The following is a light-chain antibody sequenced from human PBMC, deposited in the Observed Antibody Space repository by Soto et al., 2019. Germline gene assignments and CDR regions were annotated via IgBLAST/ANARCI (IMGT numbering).Light chain of an antibody. CDR1: QGINNY. CDR2: AAS. CDR3: QKYNSAPWT. Sequence: DIQMTQSPSSLSSSVGDRVTITRRASQGINNYLAWYQQKPGKDPKLLIYAASTLQSGVPSRFSGSGSGTDFTLTISSLQPEDGATYYCQKYNSAPWTFGQGTKVDIK. V-gene: IGKV1-27*01. J-gene: IGKJ1*01.